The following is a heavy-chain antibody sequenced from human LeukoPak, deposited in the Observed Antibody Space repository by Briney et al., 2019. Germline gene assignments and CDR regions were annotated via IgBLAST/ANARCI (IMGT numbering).Heavy chain of an antibody. CDR2: VSYSGGT. CDR3: ARAGYWRAEVY. Sequence: SETLSLTCTVSGGSISSGTYFWGWIRQPPGNGLEWIGSVSYSGGTYYNPSLRSRVTISRDTSKNQFSLNLNSVTAADTAVYYCARAGYWRAEVYWGQGTLVTVSS. V-gene: IGHV4-39*07. D-gene: IGHD2-2*03. CDR1: GGSISSGTYF. J-gene: IGHJ4*02.